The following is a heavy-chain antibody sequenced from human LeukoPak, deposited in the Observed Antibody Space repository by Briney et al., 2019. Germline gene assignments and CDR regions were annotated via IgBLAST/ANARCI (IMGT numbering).Heavy chain of an antibody. CDR3: AGGYSGYEGDY. J-gene: IGHJ4*02. CDR2: IYTNGST. D-gene: IGHD5-12*01. CDR1: GGSISSGSYY. Sequence: SETLSLTCTVSGGSISSGSYYWSWIRQPAGKGLEWIGRIYTNGSTNYNPSLKSRVTISVDTSKNQFSLKLSSVTAADTAVYYCAGGYSGYEGDYWGQGTLVTVSS. V-gene: IGHV4-61*02.